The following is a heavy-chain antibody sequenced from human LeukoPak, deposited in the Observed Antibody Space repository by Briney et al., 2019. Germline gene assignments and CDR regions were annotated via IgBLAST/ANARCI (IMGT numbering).Heavy chain of an antibody. J-gene: IGHJ4*02. CDR2: IYPRDGST. CDR3: ARDQEGFDY. Sequence: GASVKVSCKVSGYTFTSNYIHWVRQAPGQGLEWMGMIYPRDGSTSYAQKFQGRVTVTRDTSTSTVHIELSGLRSEDTAVYYCARDQEGFDYWGQGTLVTVSS. CDR1: GYTFTSNY. V-gene: IGHV1-46*01.